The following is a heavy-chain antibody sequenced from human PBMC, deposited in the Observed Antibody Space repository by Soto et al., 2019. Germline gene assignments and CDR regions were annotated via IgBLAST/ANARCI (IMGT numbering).Heavy chain of an antibody. Sequence: QVQLVESGGGVVQPGRSLRLSCAASGFTFSSYGMHWVRQAPDKGLEWVAVIWYDGSNKYYADCGKGRFTMSRDNTKNTLYLQMNRLRAEDTAVYSCASEYCSGGRCYYYGMDVWGQGTTVPVCS. V-gene: IGHV3-33*01. CDR3: ASEYCSGGRCYYYGMDV. CDR1: GFTFSSYG. J-gene: IGHJ6*02. D-gene: IGHD2-15*01. CDR2: IWYDGSNK.